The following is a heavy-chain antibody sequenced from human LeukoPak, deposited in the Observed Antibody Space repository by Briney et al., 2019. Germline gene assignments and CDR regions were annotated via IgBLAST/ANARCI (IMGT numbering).Heavy chain of an antibody. Sequence: SETLSLTCAVYGGSFSDYYWSWIRQPPGKGLEWFGEINHSGSTNYNPSLKSRVTISVETSKNQFSLKLRSVTAADTAVYYCARGLGYYDQKGKNLDVWGQGTTVTVSS. V-gene: IGHV4-34*01. J-gene: IGHJ6*02. D-gene: IGHD3-22*01. CDR3: ARGLGYYDQKGKNLDV. CDR1: GGSFSDYY. CDR2: INHSGST.